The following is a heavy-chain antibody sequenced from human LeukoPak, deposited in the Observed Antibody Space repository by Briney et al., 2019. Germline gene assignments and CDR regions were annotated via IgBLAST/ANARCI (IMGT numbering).Heavy chain of an antibody. CDR1: GLTFTNYG. J-gene: IGHJ2*01. V-gene: IGHV3-33*03. CDR3: VVILVPGGVWHFDL. Sequence: PGTPLRLSCVASGLTFTNYGFHWVRQAPGKGLEWVAIIYSGDGNTKYYAESLKDRFTISRDDSKDTVYLQMNSLRVEDTAVYYCVVILVPGGVWHFDLWGRGTLVTVSS. CDR2: IYSGDGNTK. D-gene: IGHD2-2*01.